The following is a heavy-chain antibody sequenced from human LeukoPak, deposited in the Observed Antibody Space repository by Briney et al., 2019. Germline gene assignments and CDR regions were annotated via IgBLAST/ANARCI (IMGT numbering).Heavy chain of an antibody. CDR3: TTGNRDDGSDYDLYYKYSMDV. CDR2: FDPDDGEA. V-gene: IGHV1-24*01. J-gene: IGHJ6*02. CDR1: GYTFTELF. D-gene: IGHD3-22*01. Sequence: AASVKVSCKVSGYTFTELFIHWVRPTPGKGLEWMGGFDPDDGEAVYAQKFQGRVTMTEDTSTDTAYMDLRSLRPEDTAVYYCTTGNRDDGSDYDLYYKYSMDVWGQGTTVTVSS.